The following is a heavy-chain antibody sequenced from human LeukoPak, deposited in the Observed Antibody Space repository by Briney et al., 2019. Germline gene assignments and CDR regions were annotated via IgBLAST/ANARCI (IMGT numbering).Heavy chain of an antibody. CDR2: IIPIFGTA. D-gene: IGHD3-3*01. Sequence: ASVKVSCKASGGTFSSYAISWVLQAPGQGLEWMGGIIPIFGTANYAQKFQGRVTITADESTSTAYMELSSLRSEDTAVYYCARHTIFGVVPFDYWGQGTLVTVSS. CDR1: GGTFSSYA. J-gene: IGHJ4*02. CDR3: ARHTIFGVVPFDY. V-gene: IGHV1-69*13.